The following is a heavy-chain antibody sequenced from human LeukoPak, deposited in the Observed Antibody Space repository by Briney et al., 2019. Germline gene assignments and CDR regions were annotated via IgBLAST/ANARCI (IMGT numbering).Heavy chain of an antibody. J-gene: IGHJ4*02. CDR1: GFTFSSYA. CDR2: ISGSGGST. V-gene: IGHV3-23*01. Sequence: PGGSLRLSCAASGFTFSSYAMSWVRQAPGKGLEWVSAISGSGGSTYYADSVKGRFTISRDNSKNTLYLQMNSLRAEDTAVYYCAKGLHIVVVTAGVDYWGQGTLVTVSS. D-gene: IGHD2-21*02. CDR3: AKGLHIVVVTAGVDY.